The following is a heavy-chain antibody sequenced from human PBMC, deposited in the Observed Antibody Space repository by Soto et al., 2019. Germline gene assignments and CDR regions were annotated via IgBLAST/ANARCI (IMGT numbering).Heavy chain of an antibody. CDR1: GYTLTSYA. Sequence: GASVKVSCKASGYTLTSYAIHWLRQAPGQRLEGMGWINGANGNTKYSQKVQGRVTITRDTSASTGYMELSRLRDEETAVYYCASSTSAVRAMAGSYNGMDVWPQGPTVIASS. CDR2: INGANGNT. CDR3: ASSTSAVRAMAGSYNGMDV. D-gene: IGHD6-19*01. V-gene: IGHV1-3*01. J-gene: IGHJ6*02.